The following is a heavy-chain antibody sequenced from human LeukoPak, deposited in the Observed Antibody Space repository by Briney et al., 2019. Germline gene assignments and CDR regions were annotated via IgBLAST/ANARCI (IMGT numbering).Heavy chain of an antibody. D-gene: IGHD2-15*01. V-gene: IGHV4-39*01. Sequence: SETLSLTCTVSGGSISSSDYYWGWIRQPPGKGLEWIGSIYFGGSTYYNPSLKSRVTISVDTSMNQFSLKLSFATTADTAVYYCARALGYCSGGSCTRGYNWFDPWGQGTLVTVSS. J-gene: IGHJ5*02. CDR1: GGSISSSDYY. CDR2: IYFGGST. CDR3: ARALGYCSGGSCTRGYNWFDP.